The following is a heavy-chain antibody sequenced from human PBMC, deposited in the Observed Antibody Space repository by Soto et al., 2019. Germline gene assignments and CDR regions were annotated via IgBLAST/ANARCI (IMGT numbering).Heavy chain of an antibody. J-gene: IGHJ4*02. CDR2: ISPLFGTA. V-gene: IGHV1-69*01. D-gene: IGHD6-13*01. Sequence: QVQLVQSGAEVKRPGSSVKISCKASGGTFSKDPISWVRQAPGQGLEWMGAISPLFGTANYARKFQGRVTITADESTNTAYMELSSLRSEDSAVYYCARDHVKAAGIYFDCWGQGTLVTVSS. CDR3: ARDHVKAAGIYFDC. CDR1: GGTFSKDP.